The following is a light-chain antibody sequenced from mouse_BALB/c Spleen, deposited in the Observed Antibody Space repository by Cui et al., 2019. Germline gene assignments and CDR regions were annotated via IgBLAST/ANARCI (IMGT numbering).Light chain of an antibody. Sequence: QLVLTQSPAIMSASRGKRVTMTCTASSSGSSSYLPWNQQEPGSSPKLWIYSTSNLASGVPVRFSGSGSGTSYSLTISSMEAEDAATYYDHQYHRSPYTFGGGTKLEIK. CDR1: SSGSSSY. J-gene: IGKJ2*01. CDR3: HQYHRSPYT. V-gene: IGKV4-74*01. CDR2: STS.